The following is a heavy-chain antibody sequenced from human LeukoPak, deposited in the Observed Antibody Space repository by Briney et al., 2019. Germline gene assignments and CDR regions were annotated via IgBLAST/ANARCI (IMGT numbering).Heavy chain of an antibody. CDR3: ARGQAPYYYDSSGYVDY. D-gene: IGHD3-22*01. CDR1: GGSISSGGYY. J-gene: IGHJ4*02. V-gene: IGHV4-31*03. Sequence: PSETLSLTRTVSGGSISSGGYYWSWIRQHPGKGLEWIGYIYYSGSTYYNPSLKSRVTISVDTSKNQFSLKLGSVTAADTAVYYCARGQAPYYYDSSGYVDYWGQGTLVTVSS. CDR2: IYYSGST.